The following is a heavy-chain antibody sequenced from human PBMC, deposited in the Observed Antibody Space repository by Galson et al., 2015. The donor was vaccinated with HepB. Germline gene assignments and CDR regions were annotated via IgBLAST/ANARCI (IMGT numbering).Heavy chain of an antibody. D-gene: IGHD2-21*01. CDR1: GFTFSSYT. J-gene: IGHJ3*01. CDR3: ANYGGYHEQRDSFDY. V-gene: IGHV3-21*01. Sequence: SLRLSCAASGFTFSSYTMNWVRQAPGKGLEWVSSISSSSSYIYYADSVKGRFTISRDNAKNSLYLQMNSLRAEDTAVYYCANYGGYHEQRDSFDYWGQGTMVTVSS. CDR2: ISSSSSYI.